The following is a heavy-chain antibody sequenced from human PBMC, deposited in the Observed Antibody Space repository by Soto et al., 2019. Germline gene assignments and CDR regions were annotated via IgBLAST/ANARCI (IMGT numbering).Heavy chain of an antibody. CDR2: ISSNGGST. CDR1: GFTFSSYA. J-gene: IGHJ6*03. V-gene: IGHV3-64*01. Sequence: GGSLRLSCAASGFTFSSYAMHWVRQAPGKGLEYVSAISSNGGSTYYANSVKGRFTISRDNSKNTLYLQMGSLRAEDMAVYYCASVGGETADDFWSGYYTGIFKGEKDHYYYDMDVWGKGTTGTVSS. D-gene: IGHD3-3*01. CDR3: ASVGGETADDFWSGYYTGIFKGEKDHYYYDMDV.